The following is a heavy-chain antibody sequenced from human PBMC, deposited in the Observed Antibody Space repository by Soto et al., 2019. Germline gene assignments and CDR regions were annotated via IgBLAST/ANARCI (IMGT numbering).Heavy chain of an antibody. V-gene: IGHV3-30-3*01. D-gene: IGHD5-18*01. CDR3: ARERLWGTAMVLWYFDL. CDR2: ISYVGSNK. Sequence: QVQLVESGGGVVQPVRPLRLSCAASGFTFNNYAMHWIRQAPGKGLERVALISYVGSNKYYADSVKGRVTISRDNSKTTVYLQMNSLRAEDAAVYYCARERLWGTAMVLWYFDLWGRGTLVSVSS. J-gene: IGHJ2*01. CDR1: GFTFNNYA.